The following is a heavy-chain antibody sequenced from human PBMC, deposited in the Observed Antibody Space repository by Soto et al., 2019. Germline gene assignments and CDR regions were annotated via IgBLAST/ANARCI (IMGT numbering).Heavy chain of an antibody. J-gene: IGHJ4*02. D-gene: IGHD4-17*01. V-gene: IGHV4-39*01. Sequence: TSETLSLTCTVSGGSISSSSYYWGWIRQPPGKGLEWIGSIYYSGSTYYNPSLKSRVTISVDTSKNQFSLKLSTVTAADTAVYYCARRDYGDYYFDYWGQGTLVTVSS. CDR1: GGSISSSSYY. CDR3: ARRDYGDYYFDY. CDR2: IYYSGST.